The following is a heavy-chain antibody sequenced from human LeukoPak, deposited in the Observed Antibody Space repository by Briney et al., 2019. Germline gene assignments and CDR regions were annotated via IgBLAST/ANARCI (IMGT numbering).Heavy chain of an antibody. Sequence: GGSLRLSCAASGFTFASHVMSWVRQAPGKGLEWVSVISESGDNTYHADSVKGRFTISRDNSKNTLYLQMNSLRAEDTAVYYCVRVPGSYYVDFDYWGQGTLVTVSS. J-gene: IGHJ4*02. V-gene: IGHV3-23*01. D-gene: IGHD3-10*01. CDR1: GFTFASHV. CDR2: ISESGDNT. CDR3: VRVPGSYYVDFDY.